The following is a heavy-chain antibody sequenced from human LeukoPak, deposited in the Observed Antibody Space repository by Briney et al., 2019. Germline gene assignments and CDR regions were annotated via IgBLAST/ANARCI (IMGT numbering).Heavy chain of an antibody. Sequence: GGSLRLSCAASGFTFSAYAMTWVRQAAGKGLECVSHITTGGSSIFYADSVKGRFTISRDNAKNSLYLQMNSLRAEDPVVYYCARVRYDSGWYDYWGRGTLVTVSS. CDR2: ITTGGSSI. CDR1: GFTFSAYA. CDR3: ARVRYDSGWYDY. D-gene: IGHD6-19*01. V-gene: IGHV3-48*04. J-gene: IGHJ2*01.